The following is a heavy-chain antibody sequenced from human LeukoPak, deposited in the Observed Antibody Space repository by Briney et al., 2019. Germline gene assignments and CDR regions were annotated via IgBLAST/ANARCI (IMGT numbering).Heavy chain of an antibody. D-gene: IGHD6-6*01. J-gene: IGHJ4*02. V-gene: IGHV3-23*01. CDR1: GFTLSGHW. CDR2: ISGTGGST. Sequence: GGSLRLSCAASGFTLSGHWMTWVRQAPGKGLEWVSSISGTGGSTYYADSVKGRFTISRDNSKNTLYLQMNSLRAEDTAIYYCANSYTSSSRTPFDCWGQGTLVTVSS. CDR3: ANSYTSSSRTPFDC.